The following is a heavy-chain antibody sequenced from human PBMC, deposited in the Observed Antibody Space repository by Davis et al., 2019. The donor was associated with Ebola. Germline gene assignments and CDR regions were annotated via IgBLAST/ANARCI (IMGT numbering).Heavy chain of an antibody. CDR1: GFTFSSYS. CDR2: ITAVNAAT. D-gene: IGHD5-24*01. CDR3: AKCGTGDNILCDS. Sequence: PGGSLRLSCAASGFTFSSYSMNWVRQAPGKGLEWVSSITAVNAATAYADSVKGRFIISRDNSKNTVFLQMSSLRDDDTAIYYCAKCGTGDNILCDSWGQGTLVTVSS. J-gene: IGHJ5*01. V-gene: IGHV3-23*01.